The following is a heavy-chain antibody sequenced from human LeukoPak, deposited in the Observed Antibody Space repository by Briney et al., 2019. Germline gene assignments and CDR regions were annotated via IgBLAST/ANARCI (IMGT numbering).Heavy chain of an antibody. Sequence: GASVKVSCKASGYTXTSYYMHGVRQAPGQGLEWMGIINPSGGSTSYAQKFQGRVTMTRDTPTSTVYMELSSLRSEDTAVYYCARDPLITMIADHGMDVWGQGTTVSVSS. V-gene: IGHV1-46*01. J-gene: IGHJ6*01. D-gene: IGHD3-22*01. CDR1: GYTXTSYY. CDR2: INPSGGST. CDR3: ARDPLITMIADHGMDV.